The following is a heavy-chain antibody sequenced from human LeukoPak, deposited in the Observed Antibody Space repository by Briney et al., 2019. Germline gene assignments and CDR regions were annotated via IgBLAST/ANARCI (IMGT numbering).Heavy chain of an antibody. CDR3: ARSYGSGSYYRWFDP. CDR2: IYYSGST. V-gene: IGHV4-59*01. J-gene: IGHJ5*02. CDR1: GGSISSYY. D-gene: IGHD3-10*01. Sequence: PSETLSLTCTVSGGSISSYYWSWIRQPPGKGLEWIGYIYYSGSTNYNPSLKSRATISVDTSKNQFSLKLSSVTAADTAVYYCARSYGSGSYYRWFDPWGQGTLVTVSS.